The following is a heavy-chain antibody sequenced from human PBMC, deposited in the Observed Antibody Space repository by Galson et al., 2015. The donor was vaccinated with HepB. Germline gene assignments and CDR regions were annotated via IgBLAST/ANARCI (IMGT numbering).Heavy chain of an antibody. D-gene: IGHD3-10*01. J-gene: IGHJ4*02. Sequence: QSGAEVKKPGESLRISCKGSGYSFSNYWISWVRQMPGKGLEWMGRIDPSDSYTNYSPSFQGHVTISADKSISTAYLQWSSLKASDSAMYYCVRHVGVLPDYWGQGTLVTVSS. CDR1: GYSFSNYW. V-gene: IGHV5-10-1*01. CDR3: VRHVGVLPDY. CDR2: IDPSDSYT.